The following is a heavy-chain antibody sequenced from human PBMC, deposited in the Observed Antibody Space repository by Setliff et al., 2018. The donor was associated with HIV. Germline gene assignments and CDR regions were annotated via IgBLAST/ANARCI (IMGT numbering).Heavy chain of an antibody. J-gene: IGHJ4*02. CDR1: GDSISSGSYY. Sequence: SETLSLTCTVSGDSISSGSYYWSWIRQHPGKGLEWIGYIHYSGSTHYNPSLDSRLTISVDTSQNRFSLKLSSVTVADTAVYFCARAHHDFWSGYCPFDYWGQGTLVTVSS. V-gene: IGHV4-31*03. D-gene: IGHD3-3*01. CDR2: IHYSGST. CDR3: ARAHHDFWSGYCPFDY.